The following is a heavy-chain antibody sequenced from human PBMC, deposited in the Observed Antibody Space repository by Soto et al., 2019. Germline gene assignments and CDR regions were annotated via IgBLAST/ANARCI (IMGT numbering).Heavy chain of an antibody. D-gene: IGHD6-19*01. V-gene: IGHV3-53*01. Sequence: EVQLVESGGGLIQPGGSLRLSCAASGFTVSSNYMSWVRQAPGKGLEWVSVIYSGGSTYYADSVKGRFTISRDNSKNTLYLQMNSLSAEDTAVYYCASPKRYSSGWYDYYYGMDVWGQGTTVTVSS. CDR3: ASPKRYSSGWYDYYYGMDV. J-gene: IGHJ6*02. CDR1: GFTVSSNY. CDR2: IYSGGST.